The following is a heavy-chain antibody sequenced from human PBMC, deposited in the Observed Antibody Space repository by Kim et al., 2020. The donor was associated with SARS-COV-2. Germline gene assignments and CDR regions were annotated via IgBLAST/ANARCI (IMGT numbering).Heavy chain of an antibody. CDR3: AKGDIVAKNFDY. D-gene: IGHD5-12*01. Sequence: YPQKFQGRVTMTRDTSTSTVYMELSSLRSEDTAVYYCAKGDIVAKNFDYWGQGTLVTVSS. V-gene: IGHV1-46*01. J-gene: IGHJ4*02.